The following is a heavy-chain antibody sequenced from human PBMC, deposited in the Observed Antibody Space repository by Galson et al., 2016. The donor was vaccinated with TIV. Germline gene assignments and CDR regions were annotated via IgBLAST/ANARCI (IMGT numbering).Heavy chain of an antibody. CDR3: ARGTGFSYGFWY. Sequence: SETLSLTCAVSGYSISRGFYWAWIRQPPGKGLEWMGTIHHGGSTYFNPSLKSRVAISVDTSKNQFSLKLTSVTASDTAVYYCARGTGFSYGFWYWGQGALVTVSS. CDR1: GYSISRGFY. CDR2: IHHGGST. V-gene: IGHV4-38-2*01. D-gene: IGHD5-18*01. J-gene: IGHJ4*02.